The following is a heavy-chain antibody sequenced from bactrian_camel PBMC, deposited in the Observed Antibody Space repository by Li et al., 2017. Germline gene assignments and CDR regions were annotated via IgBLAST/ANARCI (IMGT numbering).Heavy chain of an antibody. CDR2: IDSNGQA. CDR3: AAEGYPRMLARAGGYCYLPRWAGPTY. V-gene: IGHV3S9*01. D-gene: IGHD2*01. J-gene: IGHJ4*01. Sequence: VQLVESGGGLVQPGGSLRLSCAASGKYADTYYSMGWFRQVPGKEREGVAGIDSNGQATYADSVKGRFTISQDNARTTLTLQMNNLNPEHTATYFCAAEGYPRMLARAGGYCYLPRWAGPTYLGQGTQVTVS. CDR1: GKYADTYYS.